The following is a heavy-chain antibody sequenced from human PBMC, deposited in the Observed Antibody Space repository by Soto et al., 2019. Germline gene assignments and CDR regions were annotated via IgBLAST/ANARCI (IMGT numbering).Heavy chain of an antibody. D-gene: IGHD3-3*01. CDR1: GGSISSGDYY. V-gene: IGHV4-30-4*01. CDR2: VFNTGSAY. CDR3: ARASLRFGPAFDY. J-gene: IGHJ4*02. Sequence: SETLSLTCTVSGGSISSGDYYWSWIRQPPGKGLQWIGYVFNTGSAYYYNPSLKSRVTISVDTSKNQFSLRLTSVTAADTAVYYCARASLRFGPAFDYWGQGTLVTVSS.